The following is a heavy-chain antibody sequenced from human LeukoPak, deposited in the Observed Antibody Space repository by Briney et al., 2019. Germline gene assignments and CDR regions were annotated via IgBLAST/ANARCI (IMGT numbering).Heavy chain of an antibody. J-gene: IGHJ4*02. CDR3: ATDLYDILTGYYGGDDY. CDR1: GFTFSSYA. Sequence: PGGSLRLSCAASGFTFSSYAMSWVRQAPGKGLEWVSAISGSGGSTYYADSVKGRITISRDNSKNTLYLQMNSLRAEDTAVYYCATDLYDILTGYYGGDDYWGQGTLVTVSS. V-gene: IGHV3-23*01. D-gene: IGHD3-9*01. CDR2: ISGSGGST.